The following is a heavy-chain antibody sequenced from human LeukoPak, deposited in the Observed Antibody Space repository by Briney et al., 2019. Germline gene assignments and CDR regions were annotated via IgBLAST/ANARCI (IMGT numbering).Heavy chain of an antibody. J-gene: IGHJ5*02. V-gene: IGHV3-23*01. CDR2: ISGSGGST. CDR1: GFTFSSYG. D-gene: IGHD2-15*01. CDR3: AKAARYCSGGNCYSFDP. Sequence: GGTLRLSCAASGFTFSSYGMSWVRQAPGKRLEWVSGISGSGGSTFYADSVKGRFTISRDNSKNTLYLQMNSLRAEDTAVYYCAKAARYCSGGNCYSFDPWGQGTLVTVSS.